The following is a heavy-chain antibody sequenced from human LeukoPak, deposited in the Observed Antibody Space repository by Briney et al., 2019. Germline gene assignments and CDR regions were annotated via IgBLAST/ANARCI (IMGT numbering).Heavy chain of an antibody. Sequence: GGSLRLSCAASGWMHWVRQAPGKGLVWVSGINHDGTGTYYADSVKGRFTISRDNAKNTLYLQMNSLSADDTAVYYCASVFDSWGQGTVVTVSS. CDR3: ASVFDS. V-gene: IGHV3-74*01. CDR1: GW. J-gene: IGHJ4*02. CDR2: INHDGTGT.